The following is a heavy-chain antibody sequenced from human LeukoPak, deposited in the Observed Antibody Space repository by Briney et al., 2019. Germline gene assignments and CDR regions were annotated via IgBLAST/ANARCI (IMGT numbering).Heavy chain of an antibody. CDR3: AREVLSGWYYFDY. CDR1: GFKFNSYW. V-gene: IGHV3-74*01. CDR2: INTHGNTA. J-gene: IGHJ4*02. D-gene: IGHD6-19*01. Sequence: GGSLRLSCVVSGFKFNSYWMNWVRQVPGKGLVWVAHINTHGNTANYADSVKGRFTISRDNSKNTLYLQMNSLRAEDTAVYYCAREVLSGWYYFDYWGQGTLVTVSS.